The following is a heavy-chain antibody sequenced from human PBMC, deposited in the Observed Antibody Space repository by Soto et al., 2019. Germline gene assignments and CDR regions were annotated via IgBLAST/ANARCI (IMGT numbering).Heavy chain of an antibody. CDR1: GYTFSTYG. V-gene: IGHV1-18*01. D-gene: IGHD1-1*01. CDR3: ARDWKGAEGFDP. CDR2: IGADNGDT. J-gene: IGHJ5*02. Sequence: QVQLVQSGAEVKKPGASVKVSCKASGYTFSTYGFSWVRQAPGQGLEWMGWIGADNGDTNYAQNSQSRVTMTTDTSTTTSYMELRSLTSDDTAVYFCARDWKGAEGFDPWGPGALGTVSS.